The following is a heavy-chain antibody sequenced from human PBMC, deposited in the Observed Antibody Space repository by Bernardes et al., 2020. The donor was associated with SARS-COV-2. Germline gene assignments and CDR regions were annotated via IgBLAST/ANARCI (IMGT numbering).Heavy chain of an antibody. D-gene: IGHD5-12*01. Sequence: GGSLRLSCAASGFTFSNCWMHWVRQAPGKGLVWVSRINSDGSSTSYADSVKGRFAISRDNAKNTLYLQMNSLRAEDTAVYYCARGAASGYASDNWGQGTLVTVSS. J-gene: IGHJ4*02. CDR1: GFTFSNCW. V-gene: IGHV3-74*01. CDR2: INSDGSST. CDR3: ARGAASGYASDN.